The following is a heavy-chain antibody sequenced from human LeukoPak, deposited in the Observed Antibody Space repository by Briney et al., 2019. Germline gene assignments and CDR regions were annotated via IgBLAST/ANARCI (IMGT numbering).Heavy chain of an antibody. CDR3: ARRLPIIVATRPKSYYYGMDV. CDR2: INPNSGGT. D-gene: IGHD5-12*01. J-gene: IGHJ6*02. V-gene: IGHV1-2*02. Sequence: GASVKVSCKASGYTFTGYYMHWVRQAPGQGLEWMGWINPNSGGTNYAQKFQGRVTMTRDTSISTAYMELSRLRSDDTAVYYCARRLPIIVATRPKSYYYGMDVWGQGTTVTVSS. CDR1: GYTFTGYY.